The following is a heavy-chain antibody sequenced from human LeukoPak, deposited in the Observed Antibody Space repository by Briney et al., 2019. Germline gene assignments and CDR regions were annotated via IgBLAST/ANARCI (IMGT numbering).Heavy chain of an antibody. J-gene: IGHJ3*02. CDR2: ISAYNGNT. CDR3: ARGRGDYDILTGYLPDDAFDI. Sequence: ASVEVSCKASGYTFTSYGISWVRQAPGQGLEWMGWISAYNGNTNYAQKLQGRVTMTTDTSTSTAYMELRSLRSDDTAVYYCARGRGDYDILTGYLPDDAFDIWGQGTMVTVSS. D-gene: IGHD3-9*01. V-gene: IGHV1-18*01. CDR1: GYTFTSYG.